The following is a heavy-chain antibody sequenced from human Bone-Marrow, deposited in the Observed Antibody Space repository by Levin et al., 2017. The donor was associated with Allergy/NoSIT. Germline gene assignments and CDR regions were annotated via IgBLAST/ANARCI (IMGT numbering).Heavy chain of an antibody. CDR3: ARRSGSYYLYYYYYGMDV. V-gene: IGHV1-69*13. D-gene: IGHD1-26*01. J-gene: IGHJ6*02. CDR2: IIPIFGTA. Sequence: EASVKVSCKASGGTFSSYAISWVRQAPGQGLEWMGGIIPIFGTANYAQKFQGRVTITADESTSTAYMELSSLRSEDTAVYYCARRSGSYYLYYYYYGMDVWGQGTTVTVSS. CDR1: GGTFSSYA.